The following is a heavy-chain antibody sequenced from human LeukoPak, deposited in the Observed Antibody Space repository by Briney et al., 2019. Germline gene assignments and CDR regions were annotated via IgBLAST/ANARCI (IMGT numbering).Heavy chain of an antibody. V-gene: IGHV4-61*02. CDR1: GGSISSSSYY. Sequence: PSETLSLTCTVSGGSISSSSYYWGWIRQPAGKGLEWIGRIYTSGSTNYNPSLKSRVTMSVDTSKNQFSLKLSSVTAADTAVYYCARDDDFWSGHYFDYWGQGTLVTVSS. D-gene: IGHD3-3*01. J-gene: IGHJ4*02. CDR3: ARDDDFWSGHYFDY. CDR2: IYTSGST.